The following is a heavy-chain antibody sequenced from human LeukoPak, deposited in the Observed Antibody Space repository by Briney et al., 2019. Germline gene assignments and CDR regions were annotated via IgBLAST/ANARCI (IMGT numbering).Heavy chain of an antibody. J-gene: IGHJ3*02. CDR2: INPNSDYT. CDR3: ARGNRLYSTSWSSLPFDI. Sequence: ASVKVSCKASGYTFTTYDINWVRQATGQGLEWMGWINPNSDYTGYAQKFQGRITMTRSTSINTAYMDLSSLRSEDTAVYYCARGNRLYSTSWSSLPFDIWGQGTMVTVSS. CDR1: GYTFTTYD. V-gene: IGHV1-8*01. D-gene: IGHD6-13*01.